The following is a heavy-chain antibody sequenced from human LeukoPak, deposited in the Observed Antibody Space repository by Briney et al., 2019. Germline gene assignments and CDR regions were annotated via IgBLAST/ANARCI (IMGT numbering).Heavy chain of an antibody. J-gene: IGHJ4*02. D-gene: IGHD3-3*01. V-gene: IGHV4-34*01. CDR3: ARVSDFWSGYYTFYYFDY. CDR2: INHSGST. Sequence: PLETLSLTCAVYGGSFSGYYWSWIRQPPGKGLEWIGEINHSGSTNYNPSLKSRVTISVDTSKNQFSLKLSSVTAADTAVYYCARVSDFWSGYYTFYYFDYWGQGTLVTVSS. CDR1: GGSFSGYY.